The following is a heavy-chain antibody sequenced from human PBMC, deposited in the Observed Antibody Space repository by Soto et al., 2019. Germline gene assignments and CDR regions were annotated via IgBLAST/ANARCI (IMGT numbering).Heavy chain of an antibody. V-gene: IGHV3-33*01. D-gene: IGHD3-9*01. CDR1: GFTFSSYG. CDR2: IWYEGSNK. J-gene: IGHJ4*02. Sequence: GGSLRLSCAASGFTFSSYGMHWVRQAPGKGLEWVAVIWYEGSNKYYADSVKGRFTISRDNSKNTLYLQMNSLRAEDTAVYYCARDSEDYDILTGFFDYWGQGTLVTVSS. CDR3: ARDSEDYDILTGFFDY.